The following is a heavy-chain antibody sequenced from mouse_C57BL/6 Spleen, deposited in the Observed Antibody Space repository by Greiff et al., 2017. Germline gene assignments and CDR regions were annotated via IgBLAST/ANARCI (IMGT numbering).Heavy chain of an antibody. CDR2: IDPETGGT. Sequence: VKLQASGAELVRPGASVTLSCKASGYTFTDYEMHWVKQTPVHGLEWIGAIDPETGGTAYNQKFKGKAILTADKSSSTAYMELRSLTSEDSAVYYCTRKGNYYFDYWGQGTTLTVSS. CDR3: TRKGNYYFDY. V-gene: IGHV1-15*01. CDR1: GYTFTDYE. J-gene: IGHJ2*01.